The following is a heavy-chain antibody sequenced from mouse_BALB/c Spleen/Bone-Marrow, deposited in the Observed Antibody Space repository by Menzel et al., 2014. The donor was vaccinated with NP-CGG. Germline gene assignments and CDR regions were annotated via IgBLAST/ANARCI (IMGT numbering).Heavy chain of an antibody. CDR2: INPSNGRT. J-gene: IGHJ3*01. D-gene: IGHD2-3*01. V-gene: IGHV1S81*02. CDR3: ARYDGPAWFAY. Sequence: GAELVKPGASVKLSCKASGYTFTSYWIHWVKLRPGQGLEWIGEINPSNGRTNYDEKFKNKATLTVDKSSSTAYIQLSSLASEDSAVYYCARYDGPAWFAYWGQGTLVTVSA. CDR1: GYTFTSYW.